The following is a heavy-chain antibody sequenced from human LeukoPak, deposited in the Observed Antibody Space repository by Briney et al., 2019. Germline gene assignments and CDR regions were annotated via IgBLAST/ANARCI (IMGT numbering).Heavy chain of an antibody. D-gene: IGHD6-19*01. CDR3: AKGMYSSGYDYFDF. Sequence: GGSLRLSCAASGFTFDDYAMYWVRQAPGKGLEWVPGIKWNSDTRAYADSVKGRFTISRDNAKNSLYLQMNSLRAEDTALYYCAKGMYSSGYDYFDFWGQGTLVTVPS. CDR2: IKWNSDTR. V-gene: IGHV3-9*01. J-gene: IGHJ4*02. CDR1: GFTFDDYA.